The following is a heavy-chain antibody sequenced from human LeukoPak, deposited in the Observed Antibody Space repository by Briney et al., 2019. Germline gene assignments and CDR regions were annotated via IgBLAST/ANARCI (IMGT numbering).Heavy chain of an antibody. Sequence: GGSLRLSCAASGFTFSSYEMNWVRQAPGKGLEWVSFISSSGSTIYYADSVKGRFTISRDNAKNSLYLQMNSLRAEDTAVFYCARTPYDFWSASYSYYFDYWGQGTLVTVSS. D-gene: IGHD3-3*01. J-gene: IGHJ4*02. V-gene: IGHV3-48*03. CDR2: ISSSGSTI. CDR1: GFTFSSYE. CDR3: ARTPYDFWSASYSYYFDY.